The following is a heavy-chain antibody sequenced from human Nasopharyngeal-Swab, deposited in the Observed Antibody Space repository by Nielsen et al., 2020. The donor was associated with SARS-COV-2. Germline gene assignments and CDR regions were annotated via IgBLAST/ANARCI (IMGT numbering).Heavy chain of an antibody. CDR2: IDPRDSYT. V-gene: IGHV5-10-1*01. J-gene: IGHJ4*02. Sequence: VRQMPGKGLEWMGRIDPRDSYTNYSPSFQGHVTISPDKSISTAYLQWSNLKASDTAMYYCAVSGYSSSWYFDYWGQGTLVTVSS. D-gene: IGHD6-13*01. CDR3: AVSGYSSSWYFDY.